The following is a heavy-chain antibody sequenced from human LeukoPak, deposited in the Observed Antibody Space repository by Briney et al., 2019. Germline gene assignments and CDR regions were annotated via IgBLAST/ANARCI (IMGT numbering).Heavy chain of an antibody. CDR3: ATTVRNYDFWSGHPLDY. Sequence: SETLSLTCTISDDSIRRSNSYWSWIRQPAEKGLEWIGRINTGGSTIYNPSLKSRVTISIDTSNNQLSLKLNSVTAADTAIYYCATTVRNYDFWSGHPLDYWGQGILVTVSS. V-gene: IGHV4-61*02. D-gene: IGHD3-3*01. CDR1: DDSIRRSNSY. CDR2: INTGGST. J-gene: IGHJ4*02.